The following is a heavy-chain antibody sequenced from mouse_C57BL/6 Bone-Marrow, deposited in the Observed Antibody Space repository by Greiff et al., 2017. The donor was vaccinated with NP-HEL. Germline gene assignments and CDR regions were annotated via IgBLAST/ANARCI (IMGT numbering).Heavy chain of an antibody. CDR2: IHPNSGST. D-gene: IGHD1-2*01. V-gene: IGHV1-64*01. CDR3: ARREITTAGMDD. J-gene: IGHJ4*01. Sequence: VQLQQPGAELVKPGASVKLSCKASGYTFTSYWMHWVKQRPGQGLEWIGMIHPNSGSTNYNEKFKSKATLTVDKSSSTAYMQLSSLKSEDYAVYYCARREITTAGMDDWGQGTSVTVSS. CDR1: GYTFTSYW.